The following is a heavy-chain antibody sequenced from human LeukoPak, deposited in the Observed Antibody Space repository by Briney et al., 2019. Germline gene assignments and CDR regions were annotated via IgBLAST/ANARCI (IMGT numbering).Heavy chain of an antibody. CDR2: ISAYNGNT. CDR1: GYTFTSYG. V-gene: IGHV1-18*01. Sequence: ASVKVSCKAPGYTFTSYGISWVRQAPGQGLEWMGWISAYNGNTNYAQKLQGRVTMTTDTSTSTAYMELRSLRSDDTAVYYCARDYSSSWYGWFDPWGQGTLVTVSS. J-gene: IGHJ5*02. D-gene: IGHD6-13*01. CDR3: ARDYSSSWYGWFDP.